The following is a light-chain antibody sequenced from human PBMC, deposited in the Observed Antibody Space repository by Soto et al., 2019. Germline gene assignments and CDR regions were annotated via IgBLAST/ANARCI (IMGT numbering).Light chain of an antibody. CDR2: EVS. CDR1: SSDVGGCNF. Sequence: QSVLTQPASVSGSPGQSITISCTGTSSDVGGCNFVSWYQQHPGKAPRLIIYEVSSRPSGVSYRFSGSKSGNTASLTISGLQAEDEADYYCSSYTLRNTLVLFGGGTKLTVL. V-gene: IGLV2-14*01. CDR3: SSYTLRNTLVL. J-gene: IGLJ3*02.